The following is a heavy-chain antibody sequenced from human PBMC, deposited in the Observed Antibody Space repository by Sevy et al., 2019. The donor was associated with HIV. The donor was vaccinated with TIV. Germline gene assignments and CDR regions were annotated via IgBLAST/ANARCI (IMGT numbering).Heavy chain of an antibody. CDR2: IKQDGSEK. CDR3: ARSYQPEYYDFWSGYYRYGMDV. Sequence: GGSLRLSCAASGFTFSSYWMSWVRQAPGKGLEWVANIKQDGSEKYYVDSVKGRFTISRDNAKNSLYLQMNSLRAEDTAVYDYARSYQPEYYDFWSGYYRYGMDVWGQGTTVTVSS. CDR1: GFTFSSYW. J-gene: IGHJ6*02. D-gene: IGHD3-3*01. V-gene: IGHV3-7*01.